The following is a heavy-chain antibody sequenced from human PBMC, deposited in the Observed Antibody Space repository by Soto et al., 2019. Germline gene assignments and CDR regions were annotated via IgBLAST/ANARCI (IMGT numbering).Heavy chain of an antibody. CDR2: IKQDGSEK. V-gene: IGHV3-7*01. Sequence: GGSLRLSCAASGFTFSSYWMSWVRQAPGKGLEWVANIKQDGSEKYYVDSVKGRFTISRDNAKNSLYLQMNSLRAEDTAVYYCARDLGVAARQRRYYYYYMDVWGKGTTVTV. CDR3: ARDLGVAARQRRYYYYYMDV. D-gene: IGHD6-6*01. CDR1: GFTFSSYW. J-gene: IGHJ6*03.